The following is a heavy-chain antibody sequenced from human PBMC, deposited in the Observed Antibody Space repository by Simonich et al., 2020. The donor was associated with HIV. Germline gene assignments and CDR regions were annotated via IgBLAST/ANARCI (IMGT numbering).Heavy chain of an antibody. Sequence: QVQLQQWGAGLLKPSETLSLTCAVYGGSFSGYYWSWIGQSPGKGLEWIGEINRSGRANYNPSLKSRVTIAVDTSKNQFSVKLSSVTVADTAVYYCARRTTAYYNFWSGYYFDYWGQGTQVTVSS. CDR1: GGSFSGYY. CDR2: INRSGRA. D-gene: IGHD3-3*01. J-gene: IGHJ4*02. V-gene: IGHV4-34*01. CDR3: ARRTTAYYNFWSGYYFDY.